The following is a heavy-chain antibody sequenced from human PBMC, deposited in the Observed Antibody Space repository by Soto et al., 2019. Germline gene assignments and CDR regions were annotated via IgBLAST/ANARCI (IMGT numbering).Heavy chain of an antibody. Sequence: RGESLKISCKASGYNFTTFWISWMRQVPGKGLEWMGRIDPSDSYSNYSPSFQGHITISADKSINTAYLHFSNLKASDTAVYYCARHFPLPTDLQFYYYYYYGVDVWGHGTAVTVSS. V-gene: IGHV5-10-1*01. CDR3: ARHFPLPTDLQFYYYYYYGVDV. CDR1: GYNFTTFW. D-gene: IGHD3-3*02. CDR2: IDPSDSYS. J-gene: IGHJ6*02.